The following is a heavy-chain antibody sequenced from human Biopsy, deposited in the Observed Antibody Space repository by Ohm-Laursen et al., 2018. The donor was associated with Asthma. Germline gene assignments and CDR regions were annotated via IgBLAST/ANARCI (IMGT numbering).Heavy chain of an antibody. CDR2: ISVYNGNT. J-gene: IGHJ6*02. Sequence: ASVKVSCKPSGYTFNSAGITWVRQAPGQGLEWMGWISVYNGNTKVAQKLQDRVAMITDTSTSTAYMELRSLRSGDTAVYFCARAVDYSHYYGIDVWGQGTTVTVS. CDR3: ARAVDYSHYYGIDV. D-gene: IGHD3-10*01. CDR1: GYTFNSAG. V-gene: IGHV1-18*01.